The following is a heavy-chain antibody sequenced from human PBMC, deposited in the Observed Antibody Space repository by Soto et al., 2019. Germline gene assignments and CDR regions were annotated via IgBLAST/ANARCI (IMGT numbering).Heavy chain of an antibody. CDR1: DDSINSDKYY. Sequence: SETLSLTCSVSDDSINSDKYYWGWIRQPPGKGLEWIGSIYYRGNAYYNPSLQTRVTISLDKSKSQFSLKLNSVTAADSAVYFCARLEGLATISYSLDFWGPAALRTGSS. CDR2: IYYRGNA. J-gene: IGHJ4*02. CDR3: ARLEGLATISYSLDF. V-gene: IGHV4-39*01. D-gene: IGHD2-15*01.